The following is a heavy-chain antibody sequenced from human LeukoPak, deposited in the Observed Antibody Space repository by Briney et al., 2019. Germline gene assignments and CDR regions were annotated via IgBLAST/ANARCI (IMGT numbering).Heavy chain of an antibody. V-gene: IGHV4-59*01. CDR3: ARDQGSSAINDAFDI. CDR1: GGSISSYY. CDR2: IYYSGST. J-gene: IGHJ3*02. Sequence: SETLSLTCTVSGGSISSYYWSWIRQPPGKGLEWIGYIYYSGSTNYNPSLKSRVTISVGTSKNQFSLKLSSVTAADTAVYYCARDQGSSAINDAFDIWGQGTMVTVSS. D-gene: IGHD6-13*01.